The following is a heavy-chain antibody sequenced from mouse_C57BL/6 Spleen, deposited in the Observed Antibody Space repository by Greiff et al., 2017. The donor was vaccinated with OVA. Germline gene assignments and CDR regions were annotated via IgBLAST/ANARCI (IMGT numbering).Heavy chain of an antibody. Sequence: EVQLQQSVAELVRPGASVKLSCTASGFNIKNTYMHWVKQRPEQGLEWIGRIDPATGNTKYAPKFQGKATITADTSSNTAYLQLRSLTSEDTAFCFCARGTTADYFDYWGQGTTLTVSS. CDR3: ARGTTADYFDY. J-gene: IGHJ2*01. CDR2: IDPATGNT. V-gene: IGHV14-3*01. CDR1: GFNIKNTY. D-gene: IGHD1-2*01.